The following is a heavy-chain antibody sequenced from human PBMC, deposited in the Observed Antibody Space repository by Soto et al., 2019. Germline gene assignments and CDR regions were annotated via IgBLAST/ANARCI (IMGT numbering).Heavy chain of an antibody. V-gene: IGHV3-21*01. CDR1: GFTFSSYN. CDR3: ARDRPLLRITMIGFDL. D-gene: IGHD3-22*01. CDR2: ISSSSSYI. Sequence: EVQLVESGGGLVKPGGSLRLSCAASGFTFSSYNMNWVRQAPGKGLEWVSSISSSSSYIYYADSVKGRFTISRDNAKNSLYLQMNSLRAEDTAVYYCARDRPLLRITMIGFDLWGRGTLVTVSS. J-gene: IGHJ2*01.